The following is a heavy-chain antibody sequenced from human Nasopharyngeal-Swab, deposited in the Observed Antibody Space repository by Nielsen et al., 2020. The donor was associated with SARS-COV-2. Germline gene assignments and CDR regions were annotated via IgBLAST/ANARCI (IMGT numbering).Heavy chain of an antibody. CDR1: GFQFSSYG. Sequence: GGSLRLSCAASGFQFSSYGMSWVRQAPGQGLEWVAFIAHDASSESYGDSVKGRFSISRDTSKNTLYLQMDSLRGEDTAVYYCARDAPAHYGAFYWGRGTLVTVSS. CDR3: ARDAPAHYGAFY. V-gene: IGHV3-30*03. CDR2: IAHDASSE. J-gene: IGHJ4*02. D-gene: IGHD4-17*01.